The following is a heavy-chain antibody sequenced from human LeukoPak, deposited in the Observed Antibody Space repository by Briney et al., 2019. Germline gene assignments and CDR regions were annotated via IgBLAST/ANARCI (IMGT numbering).Heavy chain of an antibody. CDR1: GGSISSGGYS. J-gene: IGHJ4*02. Sequence: PSQTLSLTCAVSGGSISSGGYSWSWIRQPPGKGLEWIGYIYHSGSTYYNPSLKSRVTISVDRSKNQFSLKLSSVTAADTAVYYCARGIGAAATPFFDYWGQGTLVTVSS. CDR2: IYHSGST. D-gene: IGHD6-13*01. V-gene: IGHV4-30-2*01. CDR3: ARGIGAAATPFFDY.